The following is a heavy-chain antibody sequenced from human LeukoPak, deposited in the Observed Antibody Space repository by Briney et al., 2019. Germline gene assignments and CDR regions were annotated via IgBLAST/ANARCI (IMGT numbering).Heavy chain of an antibody. J-gene: IGHJ3*02. CDR2: IYYSGST. CDR3: AKCSGGVVPAVMYI. V-gene: IGHV4-59*01. Sequence: PSETLSLTCTVSGGSISSYYWSWIRQPPGKGLEWIGYIYYSGSTNYNPSLKSRVTISVDTSKNQFSLKLSSVTAADTAVYYCAKCSGGVVPAVMYIWGQGTMVTVSS. D-gene: IGHD2-2*01. CDR1: GGSISSYY.